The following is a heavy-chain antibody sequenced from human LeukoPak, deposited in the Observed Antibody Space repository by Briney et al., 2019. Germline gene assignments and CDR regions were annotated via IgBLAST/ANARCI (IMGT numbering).Heavy chain of an antibody. V-gene: IGHV1-18*01. J-gene: IGHJ6*03. CDR3: ARGYDFWSGYSSYYYYYMDV. Sequence: ASVTVSCKASGYTFTSYGISWVRQAPGQGLEWLGWISPYNGNTKYAQKFQDRVTMTTDTSTSTAYMELRSLRSDDTAVYYCARGYDFWSGYSSYYYYYMDVWGKGTTVTVSS. CDR1: GYTFTSYG. CDR2: ISPYNGNT. D-gene: IGHD3-3*01.